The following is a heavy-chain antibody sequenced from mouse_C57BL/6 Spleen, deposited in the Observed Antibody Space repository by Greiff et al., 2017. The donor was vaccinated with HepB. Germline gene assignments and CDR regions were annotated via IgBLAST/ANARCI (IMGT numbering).Heavy chain of an antibody. CDR1: GFTFSNYW. J-gene: IGHJ2*01. CDR3: TGGRSDY. CDR2: IRLKSDNYAT. Sequence: EVKVEESGGGLVQPGGSMKLSCVASGFTFSNYWMNWVRQSPEQGLEWVAQIRLKSDNYATHYAESVKGRFTISRDESKSSVYLQMNNLRAEDTGIYYCTGGRSDYWGQGTTLTVSS. V-gene: IGHV6-3*01.